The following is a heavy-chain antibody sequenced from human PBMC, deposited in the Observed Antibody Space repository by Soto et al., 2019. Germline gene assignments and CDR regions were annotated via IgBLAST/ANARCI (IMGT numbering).Heavy chain of an antibody. V-gene: IGHV3-33*01. CDR1: GFTFSSYG. Sequence: PGGSLRLSCAASGFTFSSYGMHWVRQAPGKGLEWVAVIWYGGSNKYYADSVKGRFTISRDNSKNTLYLQMNSLRAEDTAVYYCARPTGPNYYYYYYMDVWGKGTTVTVSS. CDR2: IWYGGSNK. J-gene: IGHJ6*03. CDR3: ARPTGPNYYYYYYMDV.